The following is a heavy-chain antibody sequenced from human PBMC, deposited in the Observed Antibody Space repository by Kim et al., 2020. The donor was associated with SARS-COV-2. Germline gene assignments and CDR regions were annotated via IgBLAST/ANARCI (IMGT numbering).Heavy chain of an antibody. CDR1: GGSFSGYY. CDR3: ARHYGGNWRNYYYYYGMDV. Sequence: SETLSLTCAVYGGSFSGYYWSWIRQPPGKGLEWIGEINHSGSTNYNPSLKSRVTISVDTSKNQFSLKLSSVTAADTAVYYCARHYGGNWRNYYYYYGMDVWGQGTTVTVSS. D-gene: IGHD4-17*01. V-gene: IGHV4-34*01. CDR2: INHSGST. J-gene: IGHJ6*02.